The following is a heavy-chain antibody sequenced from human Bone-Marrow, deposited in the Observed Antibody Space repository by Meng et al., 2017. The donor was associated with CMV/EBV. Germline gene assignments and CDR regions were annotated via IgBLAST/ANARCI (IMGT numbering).Heavy chain of an antibody. CDR3: TTDWRLVGITIFGVVISTRNYFDY. CDR2: IKSKTDGGTT. Sequence: GESLKISCAASGFTFSNAWMSWVRQAPGKGLEWVGRIKSKTDGGTTGYAAPVKGRFTISRDDSKNTLYLQMNSRKTEDTAVYYCTTDWRLVGITIFGVVISTRNYFDYWGQGTLVIVSS. CDR1: GFTFSNAW. V-gene: IGHV3-15*01. J-gene: IGHJ4*02. D-gene: IGHD3-3*01.